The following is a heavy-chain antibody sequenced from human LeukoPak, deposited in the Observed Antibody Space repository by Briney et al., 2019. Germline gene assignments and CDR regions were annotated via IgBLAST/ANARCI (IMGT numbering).Heavy chain of an antibody. CDR2: IYYSEST. J-gene: IGHJ4*02. V-gene: IGHV4-39*01. CDR3: AKQRRDGYNYFGY. D-gene: IGHD5-24*01. Sequence: PSETLSLTCTVSGGSISSSRYYWGWIRHPPGKGLEWIGNIYYSESTYYNPSLKSRVTISVDTSKNQFSLKLSSVTAADTAVYYCAKQRRDGYNYFGYWGQGTLVTVSS. CDR1: GGSISSSRYY.